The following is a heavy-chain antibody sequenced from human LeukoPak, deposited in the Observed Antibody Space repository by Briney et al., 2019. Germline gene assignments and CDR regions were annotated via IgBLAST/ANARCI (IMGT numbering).Heavy chain of an antibody. CDR2: ISGSSSYI. Sequence: GGSLRLSCAASGFTFSSYSMNWVRQAPGKGLEWVSSISGSSSYINYADSVKGRFTISRDNAQNSLFLQLNSLRAEDTAVYYCARDRTRDGYNQGRVFDYWGQGTLVTVSS. CDR1: GFTFSSYS. D-gene: IGHD5-24*01. J-gene: IGHJ4*02. V-gene: IGHV3-21*01. CDR3: ARDRTRDGYNQGRVFDY.